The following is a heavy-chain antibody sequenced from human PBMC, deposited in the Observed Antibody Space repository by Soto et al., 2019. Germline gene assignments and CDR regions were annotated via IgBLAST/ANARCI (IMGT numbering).Heavy chain of an antibody. D-gene: IGHD6-19*01. CDR3: AGFEDGSGGQQNDY. CDR2: NRNDVNEK. J-gene: IGHJ4*02. V-gene: IGHV3-33*01. Sequence: QVQLVESGGGVVQPGTSLRLSCAASGFPFSSYAMHWVRQAPGKGLEWVAVNRNDVNEKDYADSVKGRFTISRDNSKKMLYLQMNSLRVEDTAVYFCAGFEDGSGGQQNDYWGQGTLVTVSS. CDR1: GFPFSSYA.